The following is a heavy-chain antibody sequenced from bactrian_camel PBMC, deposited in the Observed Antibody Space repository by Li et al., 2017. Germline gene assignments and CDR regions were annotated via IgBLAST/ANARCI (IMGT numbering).Heavy chain of an antibody. J-gene: IGHJ4*01. D-gene: IGHD2*01. CDR2: MRVGYGDGST. CDR3: AAEGGGLCRRADNYKY. V-gene: IGHV3-3*01. Sequence: HVQLVESGGGSVQAGGSLRLSCAASGYTYSSHCMGWFRQAPGKEREEVAVMRVGYGDGSTYYSDSVKGRFTISWDNAKNTLYLQMNSSKPLDTAMYYCAAEGGGLCRRADNYKYWGHGTQVTVS. CDR1: GYTYSSHC.